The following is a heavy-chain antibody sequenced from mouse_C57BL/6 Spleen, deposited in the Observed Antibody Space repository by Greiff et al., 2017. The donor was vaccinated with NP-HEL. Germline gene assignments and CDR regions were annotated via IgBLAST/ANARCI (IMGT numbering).Heavy chain of an antibody. CDR2: ISSGSSTI. CDR1: GFTFSDYG. V-gene: IGHV5-17*01. J-gene: IGHJ4*01. D-gene: IGHD2-4*01. Sequence: EVKLVESGGGLVKPGGSLKLSCAASGFTFSDYGMHWVRQAPEKGLEWVAYISSGSSTIYYADTVKGRFTISRDNAKNTLFLQMTSLRSEDTAMDYCARPGMITTGYYYAMDYWGQGTSVTVSS. CDR3: ARPGMITTGYYYAMDY.